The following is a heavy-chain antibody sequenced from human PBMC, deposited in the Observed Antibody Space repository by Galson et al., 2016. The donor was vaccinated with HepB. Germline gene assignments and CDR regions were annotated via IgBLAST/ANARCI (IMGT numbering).Heavy chain of an antibody. D-gene: IGHD3-10*01. CDR2: VVGRGSKT. J-gene: IGHJ6*02. CDR1: GFVFSAFD. CDR3: AKRGSSGFVNYYGMDV. V-gene: IGHV3-23*01. Sequence: SLRLSCAAAGFVFSAFDMNWVRQAPGRGLEWVATVVGRGSKTFYADSAKGRFTVSRANSRNTLHLQMIGLRAEDTAVYYRAKRGSSGFVNYYGMDVWGQGTTVTVSS.